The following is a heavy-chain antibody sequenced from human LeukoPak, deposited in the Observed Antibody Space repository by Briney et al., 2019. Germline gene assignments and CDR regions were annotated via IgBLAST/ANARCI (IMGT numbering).Heavy chain of an antibody. Sequence: SVKVSCKASGGTFSSYAISWVRQAPGQGLEWMGRIIPILGMANYAQKFQGRVTITADKSTSTAYMELSSLRSEDTAVYYCALTTVVTDYYYYYGMDVWGQGTTVTVSS. D-gene: IGHD4-23*01. V-gene: IGHV1-69*04. J-gene: IGHJ6*02. CDR3: ALTTVVTDYYYYYGMDV. CDR2: IIPILGMA. CDR1: GGTFSSYA.